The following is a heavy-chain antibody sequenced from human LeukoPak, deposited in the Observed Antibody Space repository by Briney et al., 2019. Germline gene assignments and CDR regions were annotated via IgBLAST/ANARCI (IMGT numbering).Heavy chain of an antibody. CDR1: GGSISSSSYY. CDR2: IYTSGST. V-gene: IGHV4-61*02. CDR3: ARSSRAYCGGDCWNDAFDI. Sequence: KPSETLSLTCTVSGGSISSSSYYWSWIRQPAGKGLEWIGRIYTSGSTNYNPSLKSRVTISVDTSKNQFSLKLSSVTAADTAVYYCARSSRAYCGGDCWNDAFDIWGQGTMVTVSS. J-gene: IGHJ3*02. D-gene: IGHD2-21*01.